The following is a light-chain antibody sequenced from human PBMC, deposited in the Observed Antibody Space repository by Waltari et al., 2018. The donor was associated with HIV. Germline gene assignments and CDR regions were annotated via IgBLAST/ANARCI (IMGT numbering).Light chain of an antibody. V-gene: IGKV1-39*01. CDR1: QSVKTY. CDR3: QQSFYSPT. Sequence: DIQMTQSPSSLSASIGDRVNITSRASQSVKTYLNWYQQKQGQAPKILIYTATTLHTGVPSRFSGSGSGTDFTLTITNLQPDDFAIYFCQQSFYSPTFGPGTTVDIK. CDR2: TAT. J-gene: IGKJ3*01.